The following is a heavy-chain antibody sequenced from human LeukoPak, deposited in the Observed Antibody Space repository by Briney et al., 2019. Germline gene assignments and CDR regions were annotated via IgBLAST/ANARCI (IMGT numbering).Heavy chain of an antibody. V-gene: IGHV3-30*18. D-gene: IGHD5-18*01. CDR1: GFTFSSYS. CDR3: AKDLSAMVPLFDY. J-gene: IGHJ4*02. CDR2: ISYDGSNK. Sequence: GGSLRLSCAASGFTFSSYSMNWVRQAPGKGLEWVAVISYDGSNKYYADSVKGRFTISRDNSKNTLYLQMNSLRAEDTAVYYCAKDLSAMVPLFDYWGQGTLVTVSS.